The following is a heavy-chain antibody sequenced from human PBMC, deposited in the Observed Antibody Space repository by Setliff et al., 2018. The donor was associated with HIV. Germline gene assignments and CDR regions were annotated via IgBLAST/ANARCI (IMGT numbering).Heavy chain of an antibody. J-gene: IGHJ4*02. CDR3: ATNSDTSGYPPPPFDY. D-gene: IGHD3-22*01. CDR1: GDSISSSSYY. Sequence: PSETLSLTCTVSGDSISSSSYYWGWIRQPPGKGLEWIGSISYSGSTYYNPSLKSRVTISVDTSKNQFSLKLSSVTAADTAVYYCATNSDTSGYPPPPFDYWGRGTLVTVSS. V-gene: IGHV4-39*01. CDR2: ISYSGST.